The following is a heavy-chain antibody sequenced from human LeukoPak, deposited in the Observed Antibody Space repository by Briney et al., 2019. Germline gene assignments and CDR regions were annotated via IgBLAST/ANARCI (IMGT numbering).Heavy chain of an antibody. Sequence: GGSLRLSCTASGFTFGPYTMNWVRQAPGKGLEWVSYISSSSDTRYYADSVKGRFTISRDNAKDSLYLQMYSLRVEDTAVYYCASGMRVGPNIWGQGTLVTVSS. CDR2: ISSSSDTR. D-gene: IGHD1-26*01. CDR1: GFTFGPYT. V-gene: IGHV3-48*04. J-gene: IGHJ4*02. CDR3: ASGMRVGPNI.